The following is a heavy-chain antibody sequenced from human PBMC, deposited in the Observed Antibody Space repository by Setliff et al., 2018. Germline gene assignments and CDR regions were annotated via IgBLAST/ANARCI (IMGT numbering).Heavy chain of an antibody. CDR3: AKSGDYSNRGHFDC. J-gene: IGHJ4*02. V-gene: IGHV1-46*03. Sequence: ASVKVSCKASGYSFTNYYIHWVRQAPGQGLEWVGIINPSGGSTSYAQKFQGRVTMTRDTSTSTVYMKLSSLRSEDTAVYYCAKSGDYSNRGHFDCWGQGTLVTVSS. CDR1: GYSFTNYY. D-gene: IGHD4-4*01. CDR2: INPSGGST.